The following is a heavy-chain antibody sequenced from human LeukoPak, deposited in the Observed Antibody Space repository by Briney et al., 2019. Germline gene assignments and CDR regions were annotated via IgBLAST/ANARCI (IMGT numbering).Heavy chain of an antibody. CDR2: ISYDGSNK. Sequence: GGSLRLSCAASGFTFSSYAMHWVRQAPGKGLKWVAVISYDGSNKYYADSVKGRFTISRDNSKNTLYLQMNSLRAEDTAVYYCARGEGSSWFFDYWGQGTLVTVSS. CDR1: GFTFSSYA. D-gene: IGHD6-13*01. CDR3: ARGEGSSWFFDY. V-gene: IGHV3-30-3*01. J-gene: IGHJ4*02.